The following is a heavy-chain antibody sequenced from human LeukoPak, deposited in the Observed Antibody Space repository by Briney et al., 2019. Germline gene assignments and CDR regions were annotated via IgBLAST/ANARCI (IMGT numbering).Heavy chain of an antibody. V-gene: IGHV3-30*04. CDR1: AFTFSSFA. J-gene: IGHJ6*03. CDR2: ISYDGSNK. Sequence: PGRSLRLSCAASAFTFSSFAMHWVRQAPGKGLEWVAVISYDGSNKYYADSVKGRFTISRDNSKNTLYLQMNSLRAADTAVYYCARVGRSGQLAGGDYFYYMDVWGKGTTVTVSS. D-gene: IGHD6-13*01. CDR3: ARVGRSGQLAGGDYFYYMDV.